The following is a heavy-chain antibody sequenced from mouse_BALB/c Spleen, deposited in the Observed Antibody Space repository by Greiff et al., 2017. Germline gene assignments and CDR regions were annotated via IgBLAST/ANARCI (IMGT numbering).Heavy chain of an antibody. D-gene: IGHD2-4*01. CDR2: SRNKANDYTT. CDR3: ARASRGDYGAMDY. V-gene: IGHV7-1*02. J-gene: IGHJ4*01. Sequence: EVMLVESGGGLVQPGGSLRLSCATSGFTFSDFYMEWVRQPPGKRLEWIAASRNKANDYTTVYSASVKGRFIVSRDTSQSILYLQMNALRAEDTAIYYCARASRGDYGAMDYWGQGTSVTVSS. CDR1: GFTFSDFY.